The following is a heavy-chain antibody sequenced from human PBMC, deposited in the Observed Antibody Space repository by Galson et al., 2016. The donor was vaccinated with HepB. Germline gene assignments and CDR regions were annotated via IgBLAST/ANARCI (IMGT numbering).Heavy chain of an antibody. J-gene: IGHJ4*02. Sequence: SLRLSCAASGFTFSIYGMHWVRQAPGKGLEWVAVTLDDGSNKDYGGYYADSVKVRFTISRDNSKNTMYLQINSLRAEDTAMYYCARDVSGMGYWGQGTLVTVSS. D-gene: IGHD1-14*01. CDR2: TLDDGSNKDYGG. CDR1: GFTFSIYG. V-gene: IGHV3-30*04. CDR3: ARDVSGMGY.